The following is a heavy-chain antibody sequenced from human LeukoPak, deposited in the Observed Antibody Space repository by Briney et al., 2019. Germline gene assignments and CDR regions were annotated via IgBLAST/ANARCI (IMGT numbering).Heavy chain of an antibody. V-gene: IGHV3-48*01. J-gene: IGHJ5*02. D-gene: IGHD1-14*01. CDR3: ARAAQPGFDP. CDR1: GLTFSTYS. CDR2: ISSDSGTI. Sequence: GGSLRLSCGASGLTFSTYSMNWLRQAPGKVPEWVSYISSDSGTIYYADSVKGRFTISRDNAKNSLYLQMNSLRAEDTAVYYCARAAQPGFDPWGQGTLVTDSS.